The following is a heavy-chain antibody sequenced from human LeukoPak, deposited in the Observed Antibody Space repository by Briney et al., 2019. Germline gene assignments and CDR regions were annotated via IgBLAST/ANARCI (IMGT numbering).Heavy chain of an antibody. CDR2: INQDGSDI. CDR3: ARSQSTMATWSLDY. V-gene: IGHV3-7*01. CDR1: GFTFSKYR. D-gene: IGHD5/OR15-5a*01. Sequence: PGGSLRLSCVVSGFTFSKYRMTWVRQAPGKGLEWVANINQDGSDIYYLDSLGGRFTIPRDNAAGSVFLHLDNLTVEDTAVYYCARSQSTMATWSLDYWGRGTRVTVSS. J-gene: IGHJ4*02.